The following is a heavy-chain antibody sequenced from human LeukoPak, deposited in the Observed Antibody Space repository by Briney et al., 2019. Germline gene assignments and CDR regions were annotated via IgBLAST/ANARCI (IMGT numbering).Heavy chain of an antibody. CDR1: GGSISSYY. CDR2: IYYSGST. V-gene: IGHV4-59*12. Sequence: PSETLSLTCTVSGGSISSYYWSWIRQPPGKGLEWIGYIYYSGSTYYNPSLKSRVTISVDTSKNQFSLKLSSVTAADTAVYYCAREARGSYTWFDPWGQGTLVTVSS. J-gene: IGHJ5*02. D-gene: IGHD1-26*01. CDR3: AREARGSYTWFDP.